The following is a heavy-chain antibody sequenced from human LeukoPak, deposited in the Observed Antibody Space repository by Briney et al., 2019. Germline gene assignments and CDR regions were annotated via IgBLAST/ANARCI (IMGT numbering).Heavy chain of an antibody. V-gene: IGHV5-51*01. CDR2: IDPTDSET. CDR1: GYSFTSYW. J-gene: IGHJ4*02. CDR3: ARQTAMGRSGDY. D-gene: IGHD5-18*01. Sequence: GESLKISCKASGYSFTSYWIGWVRQMPGKGLEWMGIIDPTDSETRYTPSFQGQVTISVDKSLTTAFLQWNRLKASDTAMYYCARQTAMGRSGDYWGQGTLVTVSS.